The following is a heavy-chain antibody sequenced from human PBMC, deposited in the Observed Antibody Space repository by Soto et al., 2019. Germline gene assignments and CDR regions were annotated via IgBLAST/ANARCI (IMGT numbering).Heavy chain of an antibody. Sequence: QLQLQESGPGLVKPSETLSLTCSVSGGSISRPTYYWGWIRQPPGKGLEWIGSIYYSGSTYYSPSLKSRVTISVDTSKNQFSLKVSSVTAADTAVYYCARLPGITTSRRDYWGQGTLVTVSS. D-gene: IGHD1-1*01. CDR3: ARLPGITTSRRDY. CDR2: IYYSGST. V-gene: IGHV4-39*01. CDR1: GGSISRPTYY. J-gene: IGHJ4*02.